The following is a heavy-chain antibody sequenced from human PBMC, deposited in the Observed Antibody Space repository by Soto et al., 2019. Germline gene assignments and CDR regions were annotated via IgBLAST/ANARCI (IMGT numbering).Heavy chain of an antibody. D-gene: IGHD3-22*01. CDR3: VKGRRYYYDSSGYYYGMDV. J-gene: IGHJ6*02. Sequence: GSLRLSCSASGFTFSSYAMHWVRQAPGKGLEYVSAISSNGGSTYYADSVKGRFTISRDNSKNTLYLQMSSLRAEDTAVYYCVKGRRYYYDSSGYYYGMDVWGQGTTVTVSS. V-gene: IGHV3-64D*06. CDR2: ISSNGGST. CDR1: GFTFSSYA.